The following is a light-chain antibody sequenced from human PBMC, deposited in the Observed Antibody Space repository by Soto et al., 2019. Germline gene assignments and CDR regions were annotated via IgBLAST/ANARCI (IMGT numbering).Light chain of an antibody. CDR1: TTDIDNYDS. V-gene: IGLV2-18*01. CDR2: DVN. J-gene: IGLJ1*01. CDR3: SLYSSNGSLI. Sequence: QSALTQPPSVSGSPGQSVTISCTATTTDIDNYDSVSWYQHAPGTAPKPIIYDVNNLPSGAPERLSRSTSGNTASLTISGLQAEDETDYFCSLYSSNGSLIFGPGTKGTV.